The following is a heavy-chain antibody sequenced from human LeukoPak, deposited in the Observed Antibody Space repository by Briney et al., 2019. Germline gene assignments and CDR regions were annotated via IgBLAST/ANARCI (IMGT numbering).Heavy chain of an antibody. Sequence: ASVKVSCKASGYTFTGYYMHWVRQAPGQGLKWMGWINPNSGGTNYAQKFQGWVTMTRDTSISTAYMELSRLRSDDTAVYYCARGSSSWSPIDYWGQGTLVTVSS. J-gene: IGHJ4*02. CDR3: ARGSSSWSPIDY. CDR1: GYTFTGYY. D-gene: IGHD6-13*01. CDR2: INPNSGGT. V-gene: IGHV1-2*04.